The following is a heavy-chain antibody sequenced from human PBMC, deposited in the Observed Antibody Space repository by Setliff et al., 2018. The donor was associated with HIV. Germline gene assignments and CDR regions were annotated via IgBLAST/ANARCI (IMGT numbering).Heavy chain of an antibody. Sequence: SETLSLTCTVSGGSINKYYWSWIRQPAGKGLEWIGRMYTSGVAKYNPSLESRVTMSVDTSKNQMSLELTSVTAADTAVYYCARDFLRSGYFDHWGQGTLVTVSS. CDR2: MYTSGVA. D-gene: IGHD4-17*01. J-gene: IGHJ4*02. V-gene: IGHV4-4*07. CDR3: ARDFLRSGYFDH. CDR1: GGSINKYY.